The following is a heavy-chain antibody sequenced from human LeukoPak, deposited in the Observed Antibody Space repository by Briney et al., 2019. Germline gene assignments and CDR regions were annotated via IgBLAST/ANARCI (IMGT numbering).Heavy chain of an antibody. J-gene: IGHJ2*01. CDR2: INHSGST. V-gene: IGHV4-34*01. D-gene: IGHD7-27*01. Sequence: PGGSLRLSCAASGFTFSSYAMSWVRQPPGKGLEWIGEINHSGSTNYNPSLKSRVTISVDTSKNQFSLKLSSVTAADTAVYYCARQSTGARYFDLWGRGTLVTVSS. CDR1: GFTFSSYA. CDR3: ARQSTGARYFDL.